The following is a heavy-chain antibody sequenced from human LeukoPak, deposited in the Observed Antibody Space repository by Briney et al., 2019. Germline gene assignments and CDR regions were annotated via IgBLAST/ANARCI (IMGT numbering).Heavy chain of an antibody. CDR3: ARKIASVGYFDY. CDR1: GGSFSGYY. CDR2: INHSGST. D-gene: IGHD6-13*01. Sequence: SETLSLTCAVYGGSFSGYYWSWIRQPPGKGLEWIREINHSGSTNYNPSLKSRVTISVDTSKNQFSLKLSSVTALDTAVYYCARKIASVGYFDYWGQGTLVTVSS. V-gene: IGHV4-34*01. J-gene: IGHJ4*02.